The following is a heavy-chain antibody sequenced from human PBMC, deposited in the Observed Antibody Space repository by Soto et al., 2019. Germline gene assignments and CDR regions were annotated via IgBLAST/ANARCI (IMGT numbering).Heavy chain of an antibody. J-gene: IGHJ6*03. Sequence: QVQLVQSGAEVQKPGSSVKVSCKASGGTFSSYTISWVRQAPGQGREWMGRIIPIIGIANYAQTFQGTVTITADKATSTADMDLSSLRPEDTAVYYCARLAANETYYHYYMDVWGKGTTVTVSS. V-gene: IGHV1-69*02. D-gene: IGHD1-1*01. CDR1: GGTFSSYT. CDR2: IIPIIGIA. CDR3: ARLAANETYYHYYMDV.